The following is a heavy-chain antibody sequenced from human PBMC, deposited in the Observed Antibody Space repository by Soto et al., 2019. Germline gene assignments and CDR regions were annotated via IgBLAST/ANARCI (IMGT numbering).Heavy chain of an antibody. CDR1: ELTFGSLC. CDR2: INSDGSST. Sequence: GGPQRHPRAASELTFGSLCRHWVRKAQGKGLVWVSRINSDGSSTSYADSVKGRFTISRDNARNTLYLQMNSLTAADTAVYYCARGLGTMVRGVIGYNWFDPWGQGTLVTVSS. V-gene: IGHV3-74*01. D-gene: IGHD3-10*01. CDR3: ARGLGTMVRGVIGYNWFDP. J-gene: IGHJ5*02.